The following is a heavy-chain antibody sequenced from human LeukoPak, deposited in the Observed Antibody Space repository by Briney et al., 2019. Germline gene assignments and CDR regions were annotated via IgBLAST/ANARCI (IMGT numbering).Heavy chain of an antibody. Sequence: PSETLSLTCTVSGGSISSYYWNWIRQPPGKGLEWIGYFYYSGATNYNPSLKSRVTISVDTSKTHFSLKLTSVTAADTAVYYCARSTARDGYNFGYWGQGTLVTVSS. CDR1: GGSISSYY. CDR2: FYYSGAT. D-gene: IGHD5-24*01. V-gene: IGHV4-59*08. J-gene: IGHJ4*02. CDR3: ARSTARDGYNFGY.